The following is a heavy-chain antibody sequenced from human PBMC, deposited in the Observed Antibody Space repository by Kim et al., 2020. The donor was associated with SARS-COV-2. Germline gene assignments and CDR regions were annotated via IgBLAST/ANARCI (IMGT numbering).Heavy chain of an antibody. V-gene: IGHV3-21*01. CDR3: ARDRGVTMIVVVIRPHGAFDI. CDR1: GFTFSSYS. D-gene: IGHD3-22*01. CDR2: ISSSSSYI. Sequence: GGSLRLSCAASGFTFSSYSMNWVRQAPGKGLEWVSSISSSSSYIYYADSVKGRFTISRDNAKNSLYLQMNSLRAEDTAVYYCARDRGVTMIVVVIRPHGAFDIWGQGTMVTVSS. J-gene: IGHJ3*02.